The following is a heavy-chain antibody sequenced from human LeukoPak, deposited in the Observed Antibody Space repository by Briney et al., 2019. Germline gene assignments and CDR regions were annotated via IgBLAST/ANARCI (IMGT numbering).Heavy chain of an antibody. D-gene: IGHD6-19*01. J-gene: IGHJ4*02. V-gene: IGHV2-5*01. CDR1: GFSLSNSGVG. Sequence: SGPTLVKPTQPLTLTCTFSGFSLSNSGVGVGWIRQPPGKALEWLALIYWNEDKRYTPSLKSRLTITKDTSKHQVVLTMTNMDPVDTATYYCAHRDGYSSGWGFDYWGQGTLVTVSS. CDR3: AHRDGYSSGWGFDY. CDR2: IYWNEDK.